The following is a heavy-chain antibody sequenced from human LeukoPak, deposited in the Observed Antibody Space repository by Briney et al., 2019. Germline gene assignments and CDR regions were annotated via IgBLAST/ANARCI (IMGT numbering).Heavy chain of an antibody. J-gene: IGHJ3*02. V-gene: IGHV1-69*05. CDR2: IIPIFGTA. D-gene: IGHD2-15*01. CDR3: ASPRYCSGGSCYVDAFDI. CDR1: GGTFSSYA. Sequence: ASVKVSCKASGGTFSSYAISWVRQAPGQGLEWMGGIIPIFGTANYAQKFQGRVTITTDESTSTAYMELSSLRSEDTAVYYCASPRYCSGGSCYVDAFDIWGQGTMVTVSS.